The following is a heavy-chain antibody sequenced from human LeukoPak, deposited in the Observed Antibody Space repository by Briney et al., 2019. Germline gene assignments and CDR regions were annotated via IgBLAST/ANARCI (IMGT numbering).Heavy chain of an antibody. J-gene: IGHJ4*02. V-gene: IGHV1-18*01. CDR2: IIAYDGNT. CDR1: GGTFSSYA. D-gene: IGHD2-2*01. Sequence: ASVKVSCKASGGTFSSYAISWVRQAPGQGLEWMGGIIAYDGNTNYAQKLQGRVTMTTDTSTSTAYMELRSLRSDDTAVYYCARADYCSSTSCPPHYFDYWGQGTLVTVSS. CDR3: ARADYCSSTSCPPHYFDY.